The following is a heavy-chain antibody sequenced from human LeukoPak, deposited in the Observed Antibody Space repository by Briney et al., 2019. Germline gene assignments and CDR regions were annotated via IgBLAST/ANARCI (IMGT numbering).Heavy chain of an antibody. V-gene: IGHV5-51*01. J-gene: IGHJ4*02. Sequence: GEPLKISCKGSGYTFNSFWIGWVRQMPGKGLEWMGIIFPGDSETIYSPSFQGQVTISADKSISTAYLQWSSLKASDTAMYYCATSESQTKFDYWGQGTLVTASS. CDR3: ATSESQTKFDY. CDR2: IFPGDSET. D-gene: IGHD3-10*01. CDR1: GYTFNSFW.